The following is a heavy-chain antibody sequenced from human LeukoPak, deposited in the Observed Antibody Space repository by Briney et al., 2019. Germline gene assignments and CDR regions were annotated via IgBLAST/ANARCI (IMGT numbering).Heavy chain of an antibody. J-gene: IGHJ4*02. CDR2: INTNTGNP. CDR1: GDTFTTYA. CDR3: AGGGVVDYRVVDY. D-gene: IGHD4/OR15-4a*01. V-gene: IGHV7-4-1*02. Sequence: ASVEVSCKASGDTFTTYARNWVRQAPGQGLEWMGWINTNTGNPTYAQGFTGRFVFSLDTSVGTAYLQISSLKAEDTAVYYCAGGGVVDYRVVDYWGQGTLVTVSS.